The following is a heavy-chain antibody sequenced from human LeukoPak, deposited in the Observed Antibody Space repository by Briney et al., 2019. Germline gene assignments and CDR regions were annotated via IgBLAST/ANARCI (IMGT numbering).Heavy chain of an antibody. Sequence: GGSLRLSCAASGFTFSSYWMSWVRQAPGKGLEWVANIKQDGSEKYYVDSVKGRFTISRDNAKNSLYLQMNSLRGEDTAVYYCARDVVGRRRGAFDIWGQGTMLTVSS. CDR2: IKQDGSEK. CDR1: GFTFSSYW. CDR3: ARDVVGRRRGAFDI. D-gene: IGHD2-21*01. V-gene: IGHV3-7*01. J-gene: IGHJ3*02.